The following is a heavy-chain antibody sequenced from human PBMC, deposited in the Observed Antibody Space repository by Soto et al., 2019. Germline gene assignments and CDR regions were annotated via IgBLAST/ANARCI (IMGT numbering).Heavy chain of an antibody. CDR1: GFTLGNYG. CDR3: ARLHYDSSGYFHY. Sequence: GGSLRLSCAASGFTLGNYGMHWVRQAPGKGLEWVATLSYDGSNKDYADSVKGRFTISRDISKNALYLQLNNLRVEDTAVYYCARLHYDSSGYFHYWGQGTLVTVSS. V-gene: IGHV3-30-3*01. D-gene: IGHD3-22*01. J-gene: IGHJ4*02. CDR2: LSYDGSNK.